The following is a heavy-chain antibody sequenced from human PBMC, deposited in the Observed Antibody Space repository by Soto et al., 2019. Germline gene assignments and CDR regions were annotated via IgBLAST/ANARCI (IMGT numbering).Heavy chain of an antibody. V-gene: IGHV1-69*02. CDR2: IIPILGIA. CDR1: GGTFSSYT. Sequence: SVKVSCKASGGTFSSYTISWVRQAPGQGLEWMGRIIPILGIANYAQKFQGRVTITADKSTSTAYMELSSLRSEDTAVYYRARSVVTAIDAFDIWGQGTMVTVSS. CDR3: ARSVVTAIDAFDI. J-gene: IGHJ3*02. D-gene: IGHD2-21*02.